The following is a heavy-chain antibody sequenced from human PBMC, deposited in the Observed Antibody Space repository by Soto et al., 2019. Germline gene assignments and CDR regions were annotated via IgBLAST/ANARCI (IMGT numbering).Heavy chain of an antibody. CDR1: GLIFGSYA. CDR3: ARGVQGYLDGFDP. Sequence: GGSLRLSCAASGLIFGSYALHWVRQAPGKGLEWVAVISYDGNKKYYADSVKGRFTISRDNSKNTLYLQMNSLRAEDTAVYYCARGVQGYLDGFDPWGQGTLVTVSS. V-gene: IGHV3-30-3*01. D-gene: IGHD1-1*01. CDR2: ISYDGNKK. J-gene: IGHJ5*02.